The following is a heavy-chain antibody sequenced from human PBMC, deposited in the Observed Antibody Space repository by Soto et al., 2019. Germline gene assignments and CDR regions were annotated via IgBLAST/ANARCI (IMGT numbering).Heavy chain of an antibody. CDR1: GFTFSNAW. V-gene: IGHV3-15*01. Sequence: EVQLVESGGGLVKPGGSLRLSCAASGFTFSNAWMSWVRQAPGKGLEWVGRIKSKTDGGTTDYAAPVKGRFTISRDDSKNTLYLQMNSLKTEDTAVYYCTTDAPSLMTTVTIFPGDAFDIWGQGTMVTVSS. D-gene: IGHD4-17*01. CDR2: IKSKTDGGTT. J-gene: IGHJ3*02. CDR3: TTDAPSLMTTVTIFPGDAFDI.